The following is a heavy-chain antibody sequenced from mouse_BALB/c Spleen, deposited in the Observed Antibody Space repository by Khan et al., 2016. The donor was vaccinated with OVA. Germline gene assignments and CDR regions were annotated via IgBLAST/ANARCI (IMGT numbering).Heavy chain of an antibody. CDR3: GRRGAARATWDYFDY. CDR1: GYTFSNYW. Sequence: QMQLEESGTELARPGTSVKMSCKAAGYTFSNYWIGWVKQRPGHGLEWIGDIYPGGGYTNYNENFKGKATLTADTSSSTAYMQLSSLASEDSAIYYCGRRGAARATWDYFDYWGQGTTLTVSS. J-gene: IGHJ2*01. CDR2: IYPGGGYT. D-gene: IGHD3-1*01. V-gene: IGHV1-63*02.